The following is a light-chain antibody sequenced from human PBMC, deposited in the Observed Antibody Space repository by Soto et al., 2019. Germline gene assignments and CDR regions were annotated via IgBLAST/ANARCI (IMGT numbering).Light chain of an antibody. Sequence: DIQMNQSPYSLSASVGDRVTVTCQASQDISNYLNWYQQKPGKAPKLLIYDASNLETGVPSRFSGSGSGTDFTFTISSLQPEDIATYHCQQYDDLVTFGGGTKVEI. V-gene: IGKV1-33*01. CDR1: QDISNY. J-gene: IGKJ4*01. CDR3: QQYDDLVT. CDR2: DAS.